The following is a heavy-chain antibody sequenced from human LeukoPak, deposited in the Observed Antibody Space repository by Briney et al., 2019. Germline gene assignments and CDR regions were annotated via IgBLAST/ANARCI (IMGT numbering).Heavy chain of an antibody. CDR3: ARLDSLRYFDWFLDY. J-gene: IGHJ4*02. CDR1: GFTFSSYA. V-gene: IGHV3-64*01. CDR2: ISSNGGST. Sequence: PGGSLRLSCAASGFTFSSYAMHWVRQAPGKGLEYVSAISSNGGSTYYANSVKGRFTISRDNSKNTLYLQMGSLRAEDMAVYYCARLDSLRYFDWFLDYWGQGTLVTVSS. D-gene: IGHD3-9*01.